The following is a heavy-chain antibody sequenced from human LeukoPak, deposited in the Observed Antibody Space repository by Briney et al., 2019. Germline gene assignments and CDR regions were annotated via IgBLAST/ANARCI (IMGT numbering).Heavy chain of an antibody. D-gene: IGHD1-26*01. CDR2: MNPNSGNT. V-gene: IGHV1-8*01. CDR3: AINDNSRRYFQY. J-gene: IGHJ1*01. Sequence: ASVKVSCKASGYTFTSYDINWVRQATGQELEWMGWMNPNSGNTGYVQKFQGRVTMTRNTSISTAYMELSSLRSEDTAVYYCAINDNSRRYFQYWGQGTLVTVSS. CDR1: GYTFTSYD.